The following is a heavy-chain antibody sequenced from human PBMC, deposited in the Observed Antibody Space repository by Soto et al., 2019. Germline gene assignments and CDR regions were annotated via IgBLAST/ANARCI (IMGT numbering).Heavy chain of an antibody. Sequence: EVQLVESGGGVVRPGGSLRLSCAASGFGFDEYGMTWVRQGPGKGLEXVATINRHGDSTTYADSVKGRFTISRDNAKNYLYLQMNRVLXEDTAFYYWARDHRWGYQYGDYGDHWGQGTLVTVSS. CDR1: GFGFDEYG. CDR2: INRHGDST. D-gene: IGHD4-17*01. CDR3: ARDHRWGYQYGDYGDH. J-gene: IGHJ4*02. V-gene: IGHV3-20*04.